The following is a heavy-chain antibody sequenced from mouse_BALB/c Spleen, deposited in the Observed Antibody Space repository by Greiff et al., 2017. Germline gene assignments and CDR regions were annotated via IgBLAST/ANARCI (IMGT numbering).Heavy chain of an antibody. CDR2: ISSGGSYT. D-gene: IGHD2-4*01. CDR1: GFTFSSYA. J-gene: IGHJ3*01. Sequence: EVHLVESGGGLVKPGGSLKLSCAASGFTFSSYAMSWVRQTPEKRLEWVATISSGGSYTYYPDSVKGRFTISRDNAKNTLYLQMSSLRSEDTAMYYCARTYYDYDDGWFAYWGQGTLVTVSA. CDR3: ARTYYDYDDGWFAY. V-gene: IGHV5-9-3*01.